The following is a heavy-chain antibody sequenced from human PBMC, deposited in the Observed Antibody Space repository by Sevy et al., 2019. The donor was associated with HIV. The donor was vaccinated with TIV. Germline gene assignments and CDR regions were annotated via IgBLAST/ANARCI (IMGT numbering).Heavy chain of an antibody. CDR3: ARRMVDYIFRIPASSFDY. CDR1: GYSFSNYW. V-gene: IGHV5-51*01. J-gene: IGHJ4*02. D-gene: IGHD4-4*01. CDR2: IYPGDSDS. Sequence: GEALKISCKGSGYSFSNYWIGWVRHMPGKGLEWMGIIYPGDSDSRYSTSFEGQVTISADTSITTAYLQWSSLKASDTAIYYCARRMVDYIFRIPASSFDYWGQGTLVTVSS.